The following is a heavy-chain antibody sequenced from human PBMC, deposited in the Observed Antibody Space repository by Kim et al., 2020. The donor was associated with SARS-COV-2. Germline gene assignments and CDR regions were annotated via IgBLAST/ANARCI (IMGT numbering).Heavy chain of an antibody. CDR3: AKAQTTVTSAFYYYGMDV. V-gene: IGHV3-30*18. CDR2: ISYDGSNK. Sequence: GGSLRLSCAASGFTFSSYGMHWVRQAPGKGLEWVAVISYDGSNKYYADSVKGRFTISRDNSKNTLYLQMNSLRAEDTAVYYCAKAQTTVTSAFYYYGMDVWGQGTTVTVSS. CDR1: GFTFSSYG. D-gene: IGHD4-17*01. J-gene: IGHJ6*02.